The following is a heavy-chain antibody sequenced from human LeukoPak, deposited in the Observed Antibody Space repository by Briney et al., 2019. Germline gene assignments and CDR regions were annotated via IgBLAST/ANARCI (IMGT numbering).Heavy chain of an antibody. CDR2: IYSGGST. V-gene: IGHV3-53*01. J-gene: IGHJ4*02. Sequence: PGGSLRLSCAASGFTVSSNYMSWVRQAPGKGLEWVSVIYSGGSTYYADSVKGRFTISRGNSKNTLYLQMNSLRAEDTAVYYCARRAGGYSHPYDYWGQGILVTVSS. CDR3: ARRAGGYSHPYDY. D-gene: IGHD4-23*01. CDR1: GFTVSSNY.